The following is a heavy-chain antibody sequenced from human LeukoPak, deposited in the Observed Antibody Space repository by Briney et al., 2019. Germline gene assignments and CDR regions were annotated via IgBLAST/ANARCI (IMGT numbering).Heavy chain of an antibody. CDR3: ARDFGLTGYYTDY. V-gene: IGHV3-30*12. Sequence: GGSLRLSCAASGLTLSTYDMHWVRQAPGKGLEWVAIISYDGSNKYYADSVKGRFTISRDNAKNSLYLQMNSLRDEDTAVYYCARDFGLTGYYTDYWGQGILVTVSS. CDR2: ISYDGSNK. J-gene: IGHJ4*02. D-gene: IGHD3-9*01. CDR1: GLTLSTYD.